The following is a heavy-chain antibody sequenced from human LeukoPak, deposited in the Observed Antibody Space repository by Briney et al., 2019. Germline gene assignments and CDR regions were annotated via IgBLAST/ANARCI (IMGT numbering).Heavy chain of an antibody. D-gene: IGHD3-9*01. J-gene: IGHJ6*03. Sequence: AVTVSCKPSGHSFTSYYLNWLRQATGQGLAWMEWVNLNNGNTDYEQKSQGTVPLTRNTAISPVYLELSILSRGDPAVYYCARAPIRYVYWLLQKTYYYYDMDVWGKGTTVTVSS. CDR2: VNLNNGNT. V-gene: IGHV1-8*01. CDR3: ARAPIRYVYWLLQKTYYYYDMDV. CDR1: GHSFTSYY.